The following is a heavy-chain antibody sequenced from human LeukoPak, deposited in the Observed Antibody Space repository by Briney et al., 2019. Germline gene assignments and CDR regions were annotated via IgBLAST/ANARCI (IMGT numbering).Heavy chain of an antibody. V-gene: IGHV4-4*09. CDR3: ARRGTWFDP. J-gene: IGHJ5*02. D-gene: IGHD3-10*01. CDR1: GGSFNSFF. CDR2: IYTSGNT. Sequence: SETLSLTCTVSGGSFNSFFWSWVRQPPGKGLEWTGYIYTSGNTYYSPSLKSRVTISLDTSKNQLSLRLISVTAADTAVYYCARRGTWFDPWGQRTLVTVSS.